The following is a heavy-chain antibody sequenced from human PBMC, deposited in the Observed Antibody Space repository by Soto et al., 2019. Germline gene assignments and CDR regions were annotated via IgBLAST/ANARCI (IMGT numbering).Heavy chain of an antibody. D-gene: IGHD6-13*01. Sequence: QLRLRESGPGLVKSSETLSLTCTVSGGSVRSSSYYWGWIRQPPGKGLEWIASIYYSGRTHNNPALTSRVTMSIDTYTNQFSLKMNSLTAADTAVYYCARHEGGAAADRPLDYWGQGTLVTVSS. CDR2: IYYSGRT. J-gene: IGHJ4*02. CDR1: GGSVRSSSYY. CDR3: ARHEGGAAADRPLDY. V-gene: IGHV4-39*01.